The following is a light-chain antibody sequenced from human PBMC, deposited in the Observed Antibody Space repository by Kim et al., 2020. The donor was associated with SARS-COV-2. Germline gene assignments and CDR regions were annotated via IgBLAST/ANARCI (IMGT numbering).Light chain of an antibody. CDR1: IRRVNSGHY. Sequence: GGTLTNTGGSSIRRVNSGHYPSWLQQKPGADRRSLIYDTRHKQSWTRAQFSGSLLGGKAALTLSGAQPEDEADYYCLLSYSAAGVFGGGTQRTVL. CDR3: LLSYSAAGV. CDR2: DTR. V-gene: IGLV7-46*01. J-gene: IGLJ2*01.